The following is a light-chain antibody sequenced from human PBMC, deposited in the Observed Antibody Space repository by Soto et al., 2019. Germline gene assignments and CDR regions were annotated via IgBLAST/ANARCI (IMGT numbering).Light chain of an antibody. CDR1: SRDVAAYNF. J-gene: IGLJ2*01. V-gene: IGLV2-14*03. Sequence: SALPQPASVSGSPGQSIPISCTGTSRDVAAYNFVSWYQQHPGEVPKLMIYDVIKRPSGISDRFSGSTSGNTASLTISGLQAEDEADYYCSAYTHSNTVIFGGGTKLTVL. CDR2: DVI. CDR3: SAYTHSNTVI.